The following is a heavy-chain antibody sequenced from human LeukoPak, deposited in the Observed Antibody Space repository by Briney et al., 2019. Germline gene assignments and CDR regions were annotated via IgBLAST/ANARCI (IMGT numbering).Heavy chain of an antibody. CDR2: ISSSGSTI. V-gene: IGHV3-48*03. CDR1: GFTFSSYE. CDR3: ARDLATSSWYGYFDY. D-gene: IGHD6-13*01. J-gene: IGHJ4*02. Sequence: GGSLRLSCSASGFTFSSYEMHWVRQAPGKGLEWVSYISSSGSTIYYADSVKGRFTISRDNAKNSLYLQMNSLRAEDTAVYYCARDLATSSWYGYFDYWGRGTLVTVSS.